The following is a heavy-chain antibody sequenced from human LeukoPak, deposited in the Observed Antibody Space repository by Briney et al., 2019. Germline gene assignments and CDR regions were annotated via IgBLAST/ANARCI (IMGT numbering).Heavy chain of an antibody. J-gene: IGHJ6*03. CDR3: ARLYGSGSYVTYYYYYYMDV. CDR1: RFTFSSYW. CDR2: IKQDGSEK. Sequence: PGGSLRLSCAASRFTFSSYWMSWVRQAPGKGLEWVANIKQDGSEKYYVDSVKGRFTISRDNAKNSLYLQMNSLRAEDTAVYYCARLYGSGSYVTYYYYYYMDVWGKGTTVTISS. V-gene: IGHV3-7*01. D-gene: IGHD3-10*01.